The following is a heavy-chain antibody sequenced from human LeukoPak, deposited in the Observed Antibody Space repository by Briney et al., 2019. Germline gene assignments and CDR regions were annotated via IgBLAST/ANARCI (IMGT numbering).Heavy chain of an antibody. Sequence: ASVKVSCKASGYTFTSSYMHWVRQAPGQGLEWMGIINPSGGSTDYAQKLQDRVTMTRDMSTSTVYMELSSLRSEDTAVYFCARDPWGGATPSYFDYWGQGTLVTVSS. V-gene: IGHV1-46*01. J-gene: IGHJ4*02. CDR2: INPSGGST. CDR1: GYTFTSSY. CDR3: ARDPWGGATPSYFDY. D-gene: IGHD3-16*01.